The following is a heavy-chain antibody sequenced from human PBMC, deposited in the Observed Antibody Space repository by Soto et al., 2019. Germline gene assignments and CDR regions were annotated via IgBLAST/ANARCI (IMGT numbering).Heavy chain of an antibody. V-gene: IGHV1-69*13. D-gene: IGHD6-13*01. CDR3: ARDRSSSWYNYYYYYGMDV. CDR2: IIPIFGTA. J-gene: IGHJ6*02. Sequence: ASVKVSCKASGGTFSSYAISWVRQAPGQGLEWMGGIIPIFGTANYAQKFQGRVTITADESTSTAYMELSSLRSEDTAVYYCARDRSSSWYNYYYYYGMDVWGQGTTVTVSS. CDR1: GGTFSSYA.